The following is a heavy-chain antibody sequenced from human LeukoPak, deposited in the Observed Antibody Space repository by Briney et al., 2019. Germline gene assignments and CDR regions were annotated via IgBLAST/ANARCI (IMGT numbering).Heavy chain of an antibody. D-gene: IGHD2/OR15-2a*01. V-gene: IGHV3-74*01. CDR3: VSFYETY. Sequence: SGGSLRLSCAASGDYWMHWVRHVPGKGLGWVSHINSDGSWTSYANSVKGRFTLSKNTAKKTENLQMNTLRAEDTAVYYWVSFYETYWGRGTLVTVSS. CDR1: GDYW. J-gene: IGHJ4*02. CDR2: INSDGSWT.